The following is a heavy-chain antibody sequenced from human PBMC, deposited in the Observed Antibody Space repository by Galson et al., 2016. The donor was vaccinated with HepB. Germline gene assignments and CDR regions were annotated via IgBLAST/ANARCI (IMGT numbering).Heavy chain of an antibody. CDR3: ARDSAPPGNRWFDP. CDR2: IWYDGSHE. V-gene: IGHV3-33*01. Sequence: SLRLSCAASGFPFSRYGMHWVRQAPGKGLEWVAVIWYDGSHEYYADSVKGRFTISRDNSKNTLSVQMNSLTTDDTAVYFCARDSAPPGNRWFDPWGQGTLVTVSS. J-gene: IGHJ5*02. CDR1: GFPFSRYG. D-gene: IGHD1-1*01.